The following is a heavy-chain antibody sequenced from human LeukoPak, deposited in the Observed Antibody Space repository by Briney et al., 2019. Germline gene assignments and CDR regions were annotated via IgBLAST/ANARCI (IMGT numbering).Heavy chain of an antibody. V-gene: IGHV3-30-3*01. CDR3: ARKTGYSGSYRGDYYYGMDV. Sequence: GGSLRLSCAASGFTLSSYAMHWVRQAPGKGLEWVAVISYDGSNKYYADSVKGRFTISRDNSKNTLYLQMNSLRAEDTAVYYCARKTGYSGSYRGDYYYGMDVWGQGTTVTVSS. CDR1: GFTLSSYA. D-gene: IGHD1-26*01. CDR2: ISYDGSNK. J-gene: IGHJ6*02.